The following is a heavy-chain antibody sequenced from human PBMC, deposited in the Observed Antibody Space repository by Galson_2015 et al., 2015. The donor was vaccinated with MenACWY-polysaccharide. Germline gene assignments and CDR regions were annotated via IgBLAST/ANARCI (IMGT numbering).Heavy chain of an antibody. Sequence: SLRLSCAASGFTFSNNWIHWVRQAPGKGLVWVSRINSDASSTAYADSVKGRFTISRDNAKNTLYLQMNSLRVEDTAVYYCVGPLARGAIGASGMAASGQGPPFTVSS. V-gene: IGHV3-74*01. CDR2: INSDASST. D-gene: IGHD3-10*01. J-gene: IGHJ6*02. CDR3: VGPLARGAIGASGMAA. CDR1: GFTFSNNW.